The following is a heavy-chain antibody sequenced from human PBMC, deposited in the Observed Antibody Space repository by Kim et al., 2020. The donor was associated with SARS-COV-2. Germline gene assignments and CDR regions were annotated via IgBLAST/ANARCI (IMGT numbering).Heavy chain of an antibody. CDR3: AHRPLIVGATGFDY. Sequence: SPSLKSRLTITKDTSKNQVVLTMTNMDPVDTATYYCAHRPLIVGATGFDYWGQGTLVTVSS. V-gene: IGHV2-5*01. J-gene: IGHJ4*02. D-gene: IGHD1-26*01.